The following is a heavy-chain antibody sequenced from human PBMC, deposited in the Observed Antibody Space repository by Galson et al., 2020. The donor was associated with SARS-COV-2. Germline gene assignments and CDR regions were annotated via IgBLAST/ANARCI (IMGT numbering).Heavy chain of an antibody. Sequence: TGGSLRLSCAASGFTFSSYGMHWVRQAPGKGLEWVAVIWYDGSNKYYADSVKGRFTISRDNSKNTLYLQMNSLRAEDTAVYYCARDKGNSYGYDLAPYYYGMDVWGQGTTVTVSS. D-gene: IGHD5-18*01. J-gene: IGHJ6*02. CDR3: ARDKGNSYGYDLAPYYYGMDV. CDR1: GFTFSSYG. CDR2: IWYDGSNK. V-gene: IGHV3-33*01.